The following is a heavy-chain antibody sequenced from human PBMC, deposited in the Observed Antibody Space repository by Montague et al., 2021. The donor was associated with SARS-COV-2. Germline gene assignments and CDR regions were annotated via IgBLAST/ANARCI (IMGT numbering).Heavy chain of an antibody. CDR3: ARDVRTSTWSIRGYGGNYYFGS. D-gene: IGHD4-23*01. CDR1: GGSISTSHW. CDR2: IDERGST. J-gene: IGHJ4*02. Sequence: SETLSLTCAVSGGSISTSHWWSWVRQPPGKGLEWIGGIDERGSTNYSPSLKSRATMSIDRSANQFSLKLASLTAADTAIYFCARDVRTSTWSIRGYGGNYYFGSWGQGTLVAVSS. V-gene: IGHV4-4*02.